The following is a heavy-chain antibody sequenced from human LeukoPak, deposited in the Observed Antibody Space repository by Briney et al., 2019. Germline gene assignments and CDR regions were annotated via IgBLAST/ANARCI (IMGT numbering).Heavy chain of an antibody. Sequence: GASVKVSCTASGGTFSSYAISWVRQAPGQGLEWMGRTIPILGIANYAQTFQGRVTITADKSTSTAYMELSSLRSEDTAVYYCARPYGFLGCYRGYLGQGNLVNVSP. CDR1: GGTFSSYA. D-gene: IGHD3-3*01. CDR3: ARPYGFLGCYRGY. J-gene: IGHJ4*02. CDR2: TIPILGIA. V-gene: IGHV1-69*04.